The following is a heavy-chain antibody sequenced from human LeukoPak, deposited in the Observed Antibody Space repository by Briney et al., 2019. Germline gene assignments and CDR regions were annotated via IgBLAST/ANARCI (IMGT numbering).Heavy chain of an antibody. V-gene: IGHV2-5*01. Sequence: SGPTLVNPTQTLTLTCTFSGFSLSTRGVGVGWIRQPPGKALEWLALIYWNDDKRYSPSLNSRLTITKDTSKNQVVLTMTNMDPVDTATYYCAHRRGGRYYDSSGYRTPGFDYWGQGTLVTVSS. CDR2: IYWNDDK. J-gene: IGHJ4*02. CDR1: GFSLSTRGVG. CDR3: AHRRGGRYYDSSGYRTPGFDY. D-gene: IGHD3-22*01.